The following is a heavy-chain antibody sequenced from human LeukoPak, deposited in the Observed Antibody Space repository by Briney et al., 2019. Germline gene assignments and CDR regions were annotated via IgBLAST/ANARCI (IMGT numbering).Heavy chain of an antibody. V-gene: IGHV3-74*01. D-gene: IGHD3-22*01. CDR1: GLTFSSHW. Sequence: GGSLRLSCAASGLTFSSHWMHWVRQAPGKGLVWVSRITNDGSSTTYADSVKGRFTISRDNAKNMLYLQVNSLRAEDTAVYYCARDADTSEFFSWLDLWGQGTLVTVSS. J-gene: IGHJ5*02. CDR3: ARDADTSEFFSWLDL. CDR2: ITNDGSST.